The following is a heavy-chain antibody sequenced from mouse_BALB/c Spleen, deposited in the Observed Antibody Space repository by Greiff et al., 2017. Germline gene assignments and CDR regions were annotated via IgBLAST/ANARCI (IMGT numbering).Heavy chain of an antibody. CDR2: IWGDGST. J-gene: IGHJ3*01. CDR3: AREDDYDPFAY. D-gene: IGHD2-4*01. CDR1: GFTFTDYY. V-gene: IGHV2-6-7*01. Sequence: VQLVESGGGLVQPGGSLRLSCATSGFTFTDYYMSWVRQPPGKGLEWLGMIWGDGSTDYNSALKSRLSISKDNSKSQVFLKMNSLQTDDTARYYCAREDDYDPFAYWGQGTLVTVSA.